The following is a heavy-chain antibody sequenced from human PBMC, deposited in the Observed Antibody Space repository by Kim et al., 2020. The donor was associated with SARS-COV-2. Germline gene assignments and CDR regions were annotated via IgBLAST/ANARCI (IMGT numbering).Heavy chain of an antibody. Sequence: ASVKVSCKASGYTFTTYALYWVRQAPGQSLEWLGWINAGNGNTRYSQKFQGRVIITRDTSPSTVYMELSSLRSEDTAVYYCARGGHSSGSLGFDNWGLGTLVTISS. CDR2: INAGNGNT. J-gene: IGHJ4*02. V-gene: IGHV1-3*01. CDR3: ARGGHSSGSLGFDN. D-gene: IGHD6-19*01. CDR1: GYTFTTYA.